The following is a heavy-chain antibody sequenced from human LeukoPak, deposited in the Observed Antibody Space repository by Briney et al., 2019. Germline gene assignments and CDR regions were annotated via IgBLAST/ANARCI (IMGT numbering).Heavy chain of an antibody. D-gene: IGHD3-9*01. CDR3: ARSYYDILTGYRNFDY. J-gene: IGHJ4*02. CDR1: GGSISSGDYY. V-gene: IGHV4-30-4*08. CDR2: IYYSGST. Sequence: PSQTLSLTCTVSGGSISSGDYYWSWIRQPPGKGLEWIGYIYYSGSTYHNPSLKSRVTISVDTSKNQCSLKLSSVTAADTAVYYCARSYYDILTGYRNFDYWGQGTLVTVSS.